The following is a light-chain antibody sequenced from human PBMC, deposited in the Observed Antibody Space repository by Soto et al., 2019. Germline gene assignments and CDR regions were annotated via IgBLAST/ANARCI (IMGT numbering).Light chain of an antibody. CDR2: DVS. Sequence: QSVLTQPASVSGSPGQSITISCTGTISDVSGYNFVSWYQQYPGEAPKLMIYDVSNRPSGVSNRFSGSKSGNTASLTISGLQAEDEADYYRRSYTSSNTYVFGTGTKVTVL. V-gene: IGLV2-14*03. J-gene: IGLJ1*01. CDR1: ISDVSGYNF. CDR3: RSYTSSNTYV.